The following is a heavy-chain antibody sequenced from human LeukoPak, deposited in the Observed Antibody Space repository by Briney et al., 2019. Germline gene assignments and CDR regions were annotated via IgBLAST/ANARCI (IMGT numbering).Heavy chain of an antibody. CDR1: GFTFSSYG. CDR2: ISYDGSNK. V-gene: IGHV3-30*18. Sequence: PGRSLRLSCAASGFTFSSYGMHWVRQAPGKGLEWVAVISYDGSNKYYADSVKGRFTISRDNSKNTLYLQMNSLRAEDTAVYYCAKPSDGYNIWDSFDYWGQGTLVPVSS. CDR3: AKPSDGYNIWDSFDY. J-gene: IGHJ4*02. D-gene: IGHD5-24*01.